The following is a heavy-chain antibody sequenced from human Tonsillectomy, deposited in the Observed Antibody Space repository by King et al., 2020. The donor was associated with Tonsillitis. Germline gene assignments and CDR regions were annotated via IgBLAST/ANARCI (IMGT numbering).Heavy chain of an antibody. V-gene: IGHV3-33*08. J-gene: IGHJ4*02. CDR3: TRDRKVGYSFDY. D-gene: IGHD1-26*01. CDR2: IWYDESSK. Sequence: VQLVESGGGVVQPGRSLRLSCVASGFTFSTYGMYWVRQAPGKGLEWVAVIWYDESSKYYADSVKGRFTISRDNSKNTLYLQMNSLRAEDTAVYYCTRDRKVGYSFDYWGQGTLVTVSS. CDR1: GFTFSTYG.